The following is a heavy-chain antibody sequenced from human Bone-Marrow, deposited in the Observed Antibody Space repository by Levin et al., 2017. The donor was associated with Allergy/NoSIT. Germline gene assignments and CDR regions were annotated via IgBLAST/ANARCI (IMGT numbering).Heavy chain of an antibody. J-gene: IGHJ3*02. CDR3: AKDIRDSGFSAFDI. Sequence: QSGESLKISCAASGFIFDDYAMHWVRQVPGKGLEWVSGIGWDGGSKAYADSVEGRFTISRDNAKNFLYLQMDSLRVDDTALYYCAKDIRDSGFSAFDIWGQGTMVTVSS. CDR2: IGWDGGSK. D-gene: IGHD6-19*01. CDR1: GFIFDDYA. V-gene: IGHV3-9*01.